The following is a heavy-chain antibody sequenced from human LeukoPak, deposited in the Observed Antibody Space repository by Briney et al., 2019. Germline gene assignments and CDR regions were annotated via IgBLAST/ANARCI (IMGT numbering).Heavy chain of an antibody. CDR1: GFTFSNAW. V-gene: IGHV3-15*01. Sequence: GGSLRLSCAASGFTFSNAWMSWVRQAPGKGLEWVGRIKSKTDGGTTDYAAPVKGRFTISRDDSKNTLYLQMNSLKTEDTAVYYCTSISIVGATRFDPWGQGTLVTVSS. D-gene: IGHD1-26*01. CDR3: TSISIVGATRFDP. CDR2: IKSKTDGGTT. J-gene: IGHJ5*02.